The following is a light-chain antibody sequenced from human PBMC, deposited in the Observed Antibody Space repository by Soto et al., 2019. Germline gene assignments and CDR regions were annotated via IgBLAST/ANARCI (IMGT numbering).Light chain of an antibody. J-gene: IGLJ1*01. CDR2: GNS. CDR1: SSNIGAGYD. CDR3: QSYDSSLSDSV. V-gene: IGLV1-40*01. Sequence: QSVLTQPPSVSGAPGQRVTISRTGSSSNIGAGYDVHWYQQLPGTAPKVLIYGNSNRPSGVPDRFSGSKSGTSASLAITGLQAEDEAEYYCQSYDSSLSDSVFGTGTKVTVL.